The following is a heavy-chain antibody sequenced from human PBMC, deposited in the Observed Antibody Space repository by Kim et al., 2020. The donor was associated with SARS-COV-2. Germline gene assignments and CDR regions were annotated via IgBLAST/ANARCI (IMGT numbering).Heavy chain of an antibody. Sequence: SQTLSLTCAISGDSVSSNSAAWNWIRQSPSRGLEWLGRTYYRSKWYNDYAVSVKSRITINPDTSKNQFSLQLNSVTPEDTAVYYCARAAQTPPHYYYYYYMDVWGKGTTVTVSS. CDR3: ARAAQTPPHYYYYYYMDV. J-gene: IGHJ6*03. V-gene: IGHV6-1*01. CDR2: TYYRSKWYN. CDR1: GDSVSSNSAA.